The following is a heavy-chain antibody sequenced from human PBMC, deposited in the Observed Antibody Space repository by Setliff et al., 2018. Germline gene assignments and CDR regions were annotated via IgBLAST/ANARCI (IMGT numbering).Heavy chain of an antibody. CDR1: GFTVSSNY. CDR2: ISGSGGST. V-gene: IGHV3-23*01. Sequence: SCAASGFTVSSNYMSWVRQAPGKGLEWVSAISGSGGSTYYADSVKGRFTISRDNSKNTLYLQMNSLRAEDTAVYYCAKDNQVRLGELSLFFDYWGQGTLVTVSS. D-gene: IGHD3-16*02. J-gene: IGHJ4*02. CDR3: AKDNQVRLGELSLFFDY.